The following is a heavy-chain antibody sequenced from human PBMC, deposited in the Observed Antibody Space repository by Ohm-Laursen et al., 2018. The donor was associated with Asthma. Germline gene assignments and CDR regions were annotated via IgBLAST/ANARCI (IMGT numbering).Heavy chain of an antibody. D-gene: IGHD4-17*01. J-gene: IGHJ3*01. CDR1: GFTFSNYH. Sequence: SLRLSCSASGFTFSNYHMCWVRQAPGKGLEWVSCLSGPGTKTYNVDSVTGRSTISRDNSKNTMYLQMNSPRADDTAVYYCAKPISTGTTWGHDFDVWGQGTMVTVST. V-gene: IGHV3-23*01. CDR2: LSGPGTKT. CDR3: AKPISTGTTWGHDFDV.